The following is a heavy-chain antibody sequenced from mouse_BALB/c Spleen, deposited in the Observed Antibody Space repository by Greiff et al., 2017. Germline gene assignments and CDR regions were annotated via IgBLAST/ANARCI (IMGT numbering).Heavy chain of an antibody. CDR3: ARELRSYAMDY. CDR1: GFTFSSFG. J-gene: IGHJ4*01. V-gene: IGHV5-17*02. CDR2: ISSGSSTI. D-gene: IGHD1-1*01. Sequence: EVQLVESGGGLVQPGGSRKLSCAASGFTFSSFGMHWVRQAPEKGLEWVAYISSGSSTIYYADTVKGRFTISRDNPKNTLFLQMTSLRSEDTAMYYCARELRSYAMDYWGQGTSVTVSS.